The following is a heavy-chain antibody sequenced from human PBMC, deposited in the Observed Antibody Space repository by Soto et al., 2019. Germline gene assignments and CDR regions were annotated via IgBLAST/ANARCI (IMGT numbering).Heavy chain of an antibody. CDR2: INAGNGNT. J-gene: IGHJ3*02. CDR1: GYTFTSYA. V-gene: IGHV1-3*01. D-gene: IGHD6-19*01. CDR3: ARGPYSSGWTYAFDI. Sequence: ASVKVSCKASGYTFTSYAMHWVRQAPGQRLKWMGWINAGNGNTKYSQKFQGRVTITRDTSASTAYMELSSLRSDDTAVYYCARGPYSSGWTYAFDIWGQGTMVTVSS.